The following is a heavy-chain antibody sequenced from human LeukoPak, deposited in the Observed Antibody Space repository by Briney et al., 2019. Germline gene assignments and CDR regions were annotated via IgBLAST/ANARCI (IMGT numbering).Heavy chain of an antibody. CDR1: GFTFSSYG. CDR3: ARDRILRFLEWLPPAYYFDY. V-gene: IGHV3-33*01. J-gene: IGHJ4*02. CDR2: IWYDGSNK. Sequence: GGSLRLSCAASGFTFSSYGMHWVRQAPGKGLEWVAVIWYDGSNKYYADSVKGRFTISRDNSKNTLYLQMNSLRAEDTAVYYCARDRILRFLEWLPPAYYFDYWGQGTLVTVSS. D-gene: IGHD3-3*01.